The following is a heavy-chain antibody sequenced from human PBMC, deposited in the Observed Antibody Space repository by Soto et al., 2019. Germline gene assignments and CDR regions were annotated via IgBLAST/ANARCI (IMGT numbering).Heavy chain of an antibody. V-gene: IGHV3-23*01. J-gene: IGHJ3*02. Sequence: EVQLLESGGGLVQPGGSLRLSCAASGFTFSSYAMSWVRQAPGKGLEWVSAISGSGGSTYYADSVKGRFTISRENSKNTLYLQMNSLRAEDTAVYYCAKDPSYDFWSGYYPYAFDIWGQGTMVTVSS. CDR2: ISGSGGST. CDR3: AKDPSYDFWSGYYPYAFDI. CDR1: GFTFSSYA. D-gene: IGHD3-3*01.